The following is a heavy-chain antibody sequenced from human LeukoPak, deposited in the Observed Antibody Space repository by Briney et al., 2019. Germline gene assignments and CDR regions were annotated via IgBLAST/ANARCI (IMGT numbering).Heavy chain of an antibody. CDR2: IRSKANSYAT. D-gene: IGHD2-2*01. J-gene: IGHJ6*04. Sequence: GGSLRLSCAASGFTFSGSAMHWVRQASGKGLEWVGRIRSKANSYATAYAASVKGRFTISRGDSKNTAYLQMNSLKTEDTAVYYCTSSYCSSSSCPRTDVWGKGTTVTVSS. CDR1: GFTFSGSA. CDR3: TSSYCSSSSCPRTDV. V-gene: IGHV3-73*01.